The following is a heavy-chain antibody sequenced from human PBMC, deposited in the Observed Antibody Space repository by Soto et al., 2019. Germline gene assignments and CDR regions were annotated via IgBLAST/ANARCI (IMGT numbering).Heavy chain of an antibody. Sequence: GGSLRLSCATSGFTFSTYAMSWVRQAPGKGLEWVSAISGSGGGTYYADSVKGRFTISRDNSKNTVYLQMSSLRAEDTAVYYCAKPSYIFGVVITGAFDYWGQGTLVTVSS. D-gene: IGHD3-3*02. J-gene: IGHJ4*02. V-gene: IGHV3-23*01. CDR2: ISGSGGGT. CDR3: AKPSYIFGVVITGAFDY. CDR1: GFTFSTYA.